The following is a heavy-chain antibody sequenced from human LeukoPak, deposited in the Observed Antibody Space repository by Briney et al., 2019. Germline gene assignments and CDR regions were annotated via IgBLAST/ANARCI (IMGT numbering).Heavy chain of an antibody. Sequence: GGSLRLSCAASGFTFSSYSMNWVRQAPGKGLEWVSSISSSSSYMYYADSVKGRFTISRDNAKTSLYLQMNSLRAEDTAVYYCARHLSGVTGYTYGRGIDYWGQGTLVTVSS. V-gene: IGHV3-21*01. CDR2: ISSSSSYM. CDR1: GFTFSSYS. D-gene: IGHD5-18*01. J-gene: IGHJ4*02. CDR3: ARHLSGVTGYTYGRGIDY.